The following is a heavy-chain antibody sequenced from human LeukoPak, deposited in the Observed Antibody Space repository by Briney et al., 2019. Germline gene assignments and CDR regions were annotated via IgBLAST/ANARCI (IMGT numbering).Heavy chain of an antibody. Sequence: GASVKVSCKASGYTFTSYGISWVRQAPGQGLEGMGWISAYNGNTNYAQKLQGRVTMTTDTSTSTAYMELRSLRSDDTAVYYCARDLRLYCSSTSCSHFDYWGQGTLVTVSS. CDR1: GYTFTSYG. J-gene: IGHJ4*02. CDR2: ISAYNGNT. V-gene: IGHV1-18*01. CDR3: ARDLRLYCSSTSCSHFDY. D-gene: IGHD2-2*01.